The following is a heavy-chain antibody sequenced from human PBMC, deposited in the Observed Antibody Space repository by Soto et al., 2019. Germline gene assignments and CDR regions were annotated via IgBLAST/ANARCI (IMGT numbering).Heavy chain of an antibody. CDR1: GFTFSSYA. D-gene: IGHD3-10*01. Sequence: VQLVESGGGVVQPGRSLRLSCAASGFTFSSYAMHWVRQAPGKGLEWVAVISYDGSNKYYADSVKGRFTISRDNSKNTLYLQMNSLRAEETAVYYCARDLAMVRGVIISPHFDYWGQGTLVTVSS. CDR3: ARDLAMVRGVIISPHFDY. J-gene: IGHJ4*02. CDR2: ISYDGSNK. V-gene: IGHV3-30-3*01.